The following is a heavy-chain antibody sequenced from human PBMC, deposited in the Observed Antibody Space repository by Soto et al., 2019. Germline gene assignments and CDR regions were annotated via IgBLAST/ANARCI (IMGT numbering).Heavy chain of an antibody. CDR2: IYHSGST. CDR3: SREIGGSYYLDAFDI. Sequence: SETLSLTCTVSGYSISSGYYWGWIRQPPGKGLEWIGSIYHSGSTYYNPSLKSRVTISVDTSKNQFSLKLSSVTAADTAVYYCSREIGGSYYLDAFDIWGQGTMVTVSS. J-gene: IGHJ3*02. CDR1: GYSISSGYY. V-gene: IGHV4-38-2*02. D-gene: IGHD1-26*01.